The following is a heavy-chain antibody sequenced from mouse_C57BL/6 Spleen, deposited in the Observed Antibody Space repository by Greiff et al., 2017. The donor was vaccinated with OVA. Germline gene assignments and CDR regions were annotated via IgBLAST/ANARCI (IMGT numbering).Heavy chain of an antibody. V-gene: IGHV3-6*01. D-gene: IGHD4-1*01. Sequence: EVQLQESGPGLVKPSQSLSLTCSVTGYSITSCYYWNWIRQFPGNKLEWMGYISYDGSNNYNPSLKNRISITRDTSKNQFFLKLNSVTTEDTATYYCARVFWDWYFDVWGTGTTVTVSS. CDR1: GYSITSCYY. CDR2: ISYDGSN. CDR3: ARVFWDWYFDV. J-gene: IGHJ1*03.